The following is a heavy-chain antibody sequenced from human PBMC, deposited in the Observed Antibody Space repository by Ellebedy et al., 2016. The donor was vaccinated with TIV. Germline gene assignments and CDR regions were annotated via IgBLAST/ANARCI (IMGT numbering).Heavy chain of an antibody. V-gene: IGHV3-23*01. CDR2: IFGSGGGI. D-gene: IGHD5-18*01. J-gene: IGHJ4*02. Sequence: GESLKISCSASGFTFSSFGMSWVRKAPGKGLEWVSGIFGSGGGISYADSVKGRFTISRDNSKSMVHLQMNSLRPEDTAVYYCAKDRTSVDGYWVFDQWGQGTLVTVSS. CDR1: GFTFSSFG. CDR3: AKDRTSVDGYWVFDQ.